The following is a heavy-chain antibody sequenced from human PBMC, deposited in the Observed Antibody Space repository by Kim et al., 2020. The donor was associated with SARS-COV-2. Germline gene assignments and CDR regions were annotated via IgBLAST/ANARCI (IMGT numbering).Heavy chain of an antibody. V-gene: IGHV3-9*03. CDR2: LSWNSGVI. J-gene: IGHJ3*02. Sequence: GGSLRLSCAASGFTFGDFAMHWVRQVPGKGLEWVSGLSWNSGVIGYADSVKGRFTISRHNAENSLYLQMNSLRAEDMAFYYCAKDLVSSSFRAFHIWGQGTMVTVSS. CDR1: GFTFGDFA. CDR3: AKDLVSSSFRAFHI. D-gene: IGHD6-6*01.